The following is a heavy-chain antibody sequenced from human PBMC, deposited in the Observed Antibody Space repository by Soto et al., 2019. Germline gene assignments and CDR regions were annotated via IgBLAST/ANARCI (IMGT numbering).Heavy chain of an antibody. J-gene: IGHJ3*02. Sequence: TSETLSLTCTVSGGSIKRYYWSWIRQPPGKGLEWIGYISYSGDTNYNPSLESRVTISVDTSNIQFSLKLKSMTAADTAVYYCARHSPLPGTAFEIWGQGTMVTVSS. CDR1: GGSIKRYY. CDR2: ISYSGDT. V-gene: IGHV4-59*08. CDR3: ARHSPLPGTAFEI. D-gene: IGHD1-1*01.